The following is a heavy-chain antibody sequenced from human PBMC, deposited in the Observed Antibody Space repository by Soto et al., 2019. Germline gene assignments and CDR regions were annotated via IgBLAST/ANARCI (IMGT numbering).Heavy chain of an antibody. CDR1: GFIFSDHY. CDR3: TSEVAATRPSGLDV. V-gene: IGHV3-72*01. Sequence: EVQLVASGGGLVQPGGSLRLSCAASGFIFSDHYMDWVRQAPGKGLEWLGRSRNKANSYTTDYAASVKGRFTVSRDDSKNSLSLRMNSLKTEDTAVYYCTSEVAATRPSGLDVWGQGTTVTVSS. D-gene: IGHD2-15*01. CDR2: SRNKANSYTT. J-gene: IGHJ6*02.